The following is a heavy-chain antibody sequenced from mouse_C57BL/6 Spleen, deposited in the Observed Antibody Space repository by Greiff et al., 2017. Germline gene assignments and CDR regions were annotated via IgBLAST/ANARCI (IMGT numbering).Heavy chain of an antibody. CDR2: IYPGSGNT. CDR1: GYTFTDYS. J-gene: IGHJ2*01. CDR3: ARSEGPPYYLDY. Sequence: VKLQQSGAELVRPGASVKLSCKASGYTFTDYSINRVKQRPGPGLEWIARIYPGSGNTYYNEKFKGKATLTAEKSSSTAYMQLSSLTSEDSAVYFCARSEGPPYYLDYWGQGTTLTVSS. V-gene: IGHV1-76*01. D-gene: IGHD3-3*01.